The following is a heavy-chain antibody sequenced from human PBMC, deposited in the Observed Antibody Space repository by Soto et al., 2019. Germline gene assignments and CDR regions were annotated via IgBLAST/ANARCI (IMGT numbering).Heavy chain of an antibody. D-gene: IGHD6-13*01. Sequence: VSCKASGYTFINYYIHWVRQAPGQGLEWMAIINPMGGSTNYAQEFQGRVTLTSDTSTSTVYMELSSLRFEDTALFYCARDLAAGDLWGQGTLVTVSS. CDR3: ARDLAAGDL. CDR2: INPMGGST. CDR1: GYTFINYY. J-gene: IGHJ5*02. V-gene: IGHV1-46*01.